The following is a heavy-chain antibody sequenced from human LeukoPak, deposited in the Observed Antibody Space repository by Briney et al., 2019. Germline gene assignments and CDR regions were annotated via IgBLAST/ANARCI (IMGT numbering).Heavy chain of an antibody. CDR2: IRSKAYGGTT. CDR3: TRLDSGYSYGHDAFDI. D-gene: IGHD5-18*01. Sequence: GGSLRLSCTASGFTFGDYAMSWVRQAPGKGLEGVGFIRSKAYGGTTEYAASVKGRFTISRDDSKSIAYLQMNSLKTEDTAVYYCTRLDSGYSYGHDAFDIWGQGTMVTVSS. J-gene: IGHJ3*02. CDR1: GFTFGDYA. V-gene: IGHV3-49*04.